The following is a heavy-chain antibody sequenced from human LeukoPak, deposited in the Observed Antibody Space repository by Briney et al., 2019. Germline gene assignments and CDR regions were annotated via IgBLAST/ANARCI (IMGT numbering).Heavy chain of an antibody. J-gene: IGHJ6*03. CDR1: GGSFSGYY. V-gene: IGHV4-59*01. CDR2: IYYSGST. D-gene: IGHD2-2*01. CDR3: AREGKDIVVVPAAMRYYYYMDV. Sequence: SETLSLTCGVYGGSFSGYYWSWIRQPPGKGLEWIGYIYYSGSTNYNPSLKSRVTISVDTSKNQFSLKLSSVTAADTAVYYCAREGKDIVVVPAAMRYYYYMDVWGKGTTVTISS.